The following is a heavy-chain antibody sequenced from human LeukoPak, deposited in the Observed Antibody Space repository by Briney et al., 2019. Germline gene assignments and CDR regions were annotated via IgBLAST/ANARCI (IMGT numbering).Heavy chain of an antibody. V-gene: IGHV3-48*03. J-gene: IGHJ5*02. CDR1: GFTFSSYA. CDR3: ARVRGNGATIIS. CDR2: ISSSGSTI. D-gene: IGHD5-12*01. Sequence: PGRSLRLSCAASGFTFSSYAMHWVRQAPGKGLEWVSYISSSGSTIYYADSVKGRFTISRDNAKNSLYLQMNSLRAEDTAVYYCARVRGNGATIISWGQGTLVTVSS.